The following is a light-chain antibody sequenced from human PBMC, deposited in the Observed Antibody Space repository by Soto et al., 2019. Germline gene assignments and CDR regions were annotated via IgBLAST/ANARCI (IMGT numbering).Light chain of an antibody. CDR3: QQSYSTPLT. CDR2: AAS. CDR1: QSISSY. V-gene: IGKV1-39*01. Sequence: DIQMTQSPSSLSASVGDRVTITCRASQSISSYLNWYQQKPGKAPKLLIYAASSLQSGVPSRFSGSGSGTDFTLNISSLQPADFATYYCQQSYSTPLTFGGGTKVEIK. J-gene: IGKJ4*01.